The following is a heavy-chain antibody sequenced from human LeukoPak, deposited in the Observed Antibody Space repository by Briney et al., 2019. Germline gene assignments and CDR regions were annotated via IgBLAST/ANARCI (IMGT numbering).Heavy chain of an antibody. J-gene: IGHJ4*02. D-gene: IGHD4-17*01. V-gene: IGHV3-74*01. CDR2: INNDGRVT. CDR3: AKAGAYGDALDY. CDR1: GFTFSSHW. Sequence: GGSLRLSCAASGFTFSSHWMHWVRQAPGKGLVWVSFINNDGRVTRYADSVKGRFTISRDNAKTTLYLQMNSLRAEDTAMYYCAKAGAYGDALDYWGQGTLVTVSS.